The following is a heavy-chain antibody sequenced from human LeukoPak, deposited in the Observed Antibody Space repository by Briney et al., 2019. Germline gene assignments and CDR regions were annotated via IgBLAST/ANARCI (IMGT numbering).Heavy chain of an antibody. Sequence: PGGSLRLSCAASGFTFSSYWIHWVRQAPGKGRLWVSRINSDGSSTTYADSVKGRFTISRDNAKNTLYLQMNSLRAEDTDVYYCARDYGDSFDYWGQGTLVTVSS. CDR3: ARDYGDSFDY. D-gene: IGHD4-17*01. CDR2: INSDGSST. CDR1: GFTFSSYW. J-gene: IGHJ4*02. V-gene: IGHV3-74*01.